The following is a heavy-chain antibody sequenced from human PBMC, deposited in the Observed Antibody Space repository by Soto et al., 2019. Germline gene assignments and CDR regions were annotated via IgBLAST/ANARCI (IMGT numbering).Heavy chain of an antibody. D-gene: IGHD5-18*01. CDR1: GFTFSQAW. J-gene: IGHJ4*02. CDR2: IKSKTDGGTT. Sequence: EVQVVESGGGLVKPGGSLRLSCAASGFTFSQAWMSWVRQAPGKGLEWVGRIKSKTDGGTTDYAAPVKGRFTISRDDSKNTLYLQMNSLKTEDTAVYYCTTEGPGYSSGYLDYWGQGALVTVSS. CDR3: TTEGPGYSSGYLDY. V-gene: IGHV3-15*01.